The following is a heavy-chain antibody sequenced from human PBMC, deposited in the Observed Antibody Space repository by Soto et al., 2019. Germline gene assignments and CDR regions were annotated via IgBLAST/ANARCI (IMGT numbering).Heavy chain of an antibody. J-gene: IGHJ3*02. CDR2: ISGDGGTT. CDR1: GFTFSPYA. CDR3: ASIRWGSGYCSGGTCLKDVFDI. D-gene: IGHD2-15*01. Sequence: EVQLLESGGGLAQPGVSLRLSCAASGFTFSPYALSCFRQAPVKGPEWVSAISGDGGTTYYSDSVKGRFTISRANSRDTLYLQMNSLRAEDTAVYYCASIRWGSGYCSGGTCLKDVFDIWGQGTMVTVSS. V-gene: IGHV3-23*01.